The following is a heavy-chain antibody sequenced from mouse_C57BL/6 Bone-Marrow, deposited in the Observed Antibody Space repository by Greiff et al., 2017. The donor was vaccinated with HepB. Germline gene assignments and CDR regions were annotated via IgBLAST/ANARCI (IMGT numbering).Heavy chain of an antibody. Sequence: EVQLVESGGGLVQSGRSLRLSCATSGFTFSDFYMEWVRQAPGKGLEWIAASRNKANDYTTEYSASVKGRFIVSRDTSQSILYLQMNALRAEDTAIYYCARDGGSSPFAYWGQGTLVTVSA. J-gene: IGHJ3*01. D-gene: IGHD1-1*01. CDR1: GFTFSDFY. CDR3: ARDGGSSPFAY. V-gene: IGHV7-1*01. CDR2: SRNKANDYTT.